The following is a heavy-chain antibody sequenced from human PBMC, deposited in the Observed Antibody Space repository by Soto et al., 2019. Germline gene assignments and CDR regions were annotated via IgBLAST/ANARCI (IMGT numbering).Heavy chain of an antibody. D-gene: IGHD5-12*01. J-gene: IGHJ3*02. V-gene: IGHV5-51*01. CDR2: IYPGDSDT. CDR3: ARLSGGYDEVLDAFDI. Sequence: GWVRQMPGKGLEWMGIIYPGDSDTRYSPSFQGQVTISADKSISTAYLQWSSLKASDTAMYYCARLSGGYDEVLDAFDIWGQGTMVTVSS.